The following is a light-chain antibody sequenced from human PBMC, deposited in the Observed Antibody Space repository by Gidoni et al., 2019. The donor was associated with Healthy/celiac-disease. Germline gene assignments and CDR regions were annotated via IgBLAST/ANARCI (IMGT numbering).Light chain of an antibody. Sequence: SYELTQPLSVSVALGQTARITCGGNNIGSKNVHWYQQKPGQAPVLVIYRDSNRPSGIPERFSGSNSGNTATLTISSAQAGDEADYYCQVWYSSTALVVFGGGTKLTVL. CDR2: RDS. CDR3: QVWYSSTALVV. V-gene: IGLV3-9*01. CDR1: NIGSKN. J-gene: IGLJ2*01.